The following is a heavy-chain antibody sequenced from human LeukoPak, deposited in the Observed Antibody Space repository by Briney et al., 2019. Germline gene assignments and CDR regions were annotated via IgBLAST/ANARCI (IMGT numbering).Heavy chain of an antibody. CDR3: ARDSPLYSGYDVFVY. J-gene: IGHJ4*02. CDR1: GDSVTSGTYF. D-gene: IGHD5-12*01. V-gene: IGHV4-61*01. Sequence: SETLSLTCTVSGDSVTSGTYFWTWIRQPPGKGLEWIGYIYYSGSTNYNPSLKSRVTISADTSKNQFSLKLSSVTAADTAMYYCARDSPLYSGYDVFVYWGQGTLVTVSS. CDR2: IYYSGST.